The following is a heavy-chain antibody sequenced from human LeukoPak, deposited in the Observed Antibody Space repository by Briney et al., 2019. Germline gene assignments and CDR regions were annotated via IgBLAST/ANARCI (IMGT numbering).Heavy chain of an antibody. CDR2: ISSSSSYI. J-gene: IGHJ4*02. Sequence: GGSLRLSCAASGFTFSSYSMNWVRQAPGKGLEWVSSISSSSSYIYYADSVKGRFTISRDNAKNSLYLQMNSLRAEDTAVYYCARDPSPIVGAHFDYWGQGTLVTVSS. D-gene: IGHD1-26*01. CDR3: ARDPSPIVGAHFDY. CDR1: GFTFSSYS. V-gene: IGHV3-21*01.